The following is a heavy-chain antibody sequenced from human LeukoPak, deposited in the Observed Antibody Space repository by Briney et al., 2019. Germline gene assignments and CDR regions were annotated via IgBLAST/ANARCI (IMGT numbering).Heavy chain of an antibody. V-gene: IGHV3-7*01. CDR2: IKQDGSET. Sequence: GGSLRLSCAASGFAFDIYWMTWVRQAPGKGLEWVANIKQDGSETFYVDSVKGRFTISRDNAKNSLYLQMNSLRDEDTAVYYCVRDRAAIRYWGQGTLVTVSS. D-gene: IGHD2-21*02. CDR1: GFAFDIYW. CDR3: VRDRAAIRY. J-gene: IGHJ4*02.